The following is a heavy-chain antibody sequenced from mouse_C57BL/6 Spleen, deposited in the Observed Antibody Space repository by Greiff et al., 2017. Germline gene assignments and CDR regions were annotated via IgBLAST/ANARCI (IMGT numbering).Heavy chain of an antibody. Sequence: EVQLVESEGGLVRPGSSMKLSCTASGFTFSDYYMAWVRQVPEEGLEWVANINYDGSSTYYLDSLKSRFIISRDNAKNILYLQMSSLKSEDTATSDYARDDPLGYYAMDYWGQGTSVTVSS. CDR3: ARDDPLGYYAMDY. V-gene: IGHV5-16*01. J-gene: IGHJ4*01. CDR1: GFTFSDYY. CDR2: INYDGSST.